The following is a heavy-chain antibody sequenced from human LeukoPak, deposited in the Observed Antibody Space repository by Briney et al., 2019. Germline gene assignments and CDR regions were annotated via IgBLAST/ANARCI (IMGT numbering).Heavy chain of an antibody. CDR2: ISYSGST. Sequence: PSETLSLTCTVSGGSVSSGSYYWSWIRQPPGKGLEWIGYISYSGSTNYNPSLKSRVTISIDTSKNQSSLKLSSVTAADTAVYYCARDGDLYGEIYDYRGQGTLVTVSS. J-gene: IGHJ4*02. CDR3: ARDGDLYGEIYDY. V-gene: IGHV4-61*01. CDR1: GGSVSSGSYY. D-gene: IGHD3-10*01.